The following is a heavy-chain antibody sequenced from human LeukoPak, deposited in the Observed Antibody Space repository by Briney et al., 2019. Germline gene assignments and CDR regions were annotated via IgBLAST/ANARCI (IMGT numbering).Heavy chain of an antibody. CDR3: ARSGYDLRGFDY. D-gene: IGHD5-12*01. CDR2: INPSGGST. J-gene: IGHJ4*02. V-gene: IGHV1-46*01. CDR1: GYNFAGYY. Sequence: ASVKVSCKGSGYNFAGYYIHWVRQAPGQGLEWMGIINPSGGSTSYAQKFQGRVTMTRDTSTSTVYMELSSLRSEDTAVYYCARSGYDLRGFDYWGQGTLVTVSS.